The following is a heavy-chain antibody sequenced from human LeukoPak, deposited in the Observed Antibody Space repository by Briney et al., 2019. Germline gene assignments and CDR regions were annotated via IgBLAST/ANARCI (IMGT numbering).Heavy chain of an antibody. V-gene: IGHV3-23*01. CDR3: ARRLAQTQGFDY. CDR1: GFTVSTNY. Sequence: PGGSLRLSCAASGFTVSTNYMNWVRQAPGKGLEWVSVISGSGDSTYYADSVRGRFTISRDNSKNTLYLQMNSLRAEDTAIYYCARRLAQTQGFDYWGQGTLVTVSS. CDR2: ISGSGDST. D-gene: IGHD2-21*01. J-gene: IGHJ4*02.